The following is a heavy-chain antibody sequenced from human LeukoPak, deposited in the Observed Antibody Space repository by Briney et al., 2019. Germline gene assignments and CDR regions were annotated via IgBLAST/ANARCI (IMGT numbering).Heavy chain of an antibody. V-gene: IGHV1-46*01. Sequence: ASVKVSCKASGYTFTSYYMHWVRQAPGQGLEWMGIINPSGGSTSYAQKFQGRVTMTRDTSISTAYMELSRLRSDDTAVYYCARVVIVVVPAAIPDYWGQGTLVTVSS. CDR2: INPSGGST. CDR3: ARVVIVVVPAAIPDY. J-gene: IGHJ4*02. D-gene: IGHD2-2*02. CDR1: GYTFTSYY.